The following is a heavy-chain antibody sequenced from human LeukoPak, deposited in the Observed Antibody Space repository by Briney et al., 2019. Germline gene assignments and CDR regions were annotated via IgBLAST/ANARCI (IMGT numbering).Heavy chain of an antibody. CDR2: ISSSSSYT. J-gene: IGHJ4*02. V-gene: IGHV3-11*06. CDR3: AVRPNSSGHFDY. CDR1: GFTFSDYY. D-gene: IGHD6-19*01. Sequence: GGSLRLSCAASGFTFSDYYMSWIRQAPGKGLEWVSYISSSSSYTNYADSVKGRFTISRDNAKNSLYLQMNSLRAEDTAVYYCAVRPNSSGHFDYWGQGTLVTVSS.